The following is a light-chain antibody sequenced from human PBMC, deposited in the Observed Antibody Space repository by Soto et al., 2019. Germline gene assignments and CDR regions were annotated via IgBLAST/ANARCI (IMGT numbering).Light chain of an antibody. CDR2: SAT. CDR3: GSFTTNRIWV. J-gene: IGLJ3*02. CDR1: TGAVTSGYY. V-gene: IGLV7-43*01. Sequence: QAVVTQEPSLTVSPGETVTLTCASSTGAVTSGYYPSWFQQKPGQAPRALIHSATNKHSWTPARFSGSLLGGKAALTLSGVQPEDEADYICGSFTTNRIWVFGGGTKVTVL.